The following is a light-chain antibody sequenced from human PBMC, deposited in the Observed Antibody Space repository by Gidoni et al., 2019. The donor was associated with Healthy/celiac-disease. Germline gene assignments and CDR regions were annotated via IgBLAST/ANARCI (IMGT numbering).Light chain of an antibody. Sequence: QSALTQPASVSGSPVHSITISCTGTSSDIGGYNYVSWYQHHPGKAPKLMISDVTNRPSGVSNRFSGSKSGNTASLTISGLQAADQADYYCSSFTSSSTYVLFGGGTKLTVL. CDR3: SSFTSSSTYVL. CDR1: SSDIGGYNY. J-gene: IGLJ2*01. V-gene: IGLV2-14*03. CDR2: DVT.